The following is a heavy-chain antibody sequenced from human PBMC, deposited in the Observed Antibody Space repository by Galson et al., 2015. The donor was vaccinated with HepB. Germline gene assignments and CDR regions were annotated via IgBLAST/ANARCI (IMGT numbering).Heavy chain of an antibody. CDR2: IYPGDSDT. V-gene: IGHV5-51*03. CDR3: ARRLFTAARLNAFDI. Sequence: QSGAEVKKPGESLKISCKGSGYSFTSYWIGWVRQMPGKGLEWMGIIYPGDSDTRYSPSFQGQVTISADKSISTAYLQWSSLKASDTAMYYCARRLFTAARLNAFDIWGQGTMVTVSS. J-gene: IGHJ3*02. CDR1: GYSFTSYW. D-gene: IGHD6-6*01.